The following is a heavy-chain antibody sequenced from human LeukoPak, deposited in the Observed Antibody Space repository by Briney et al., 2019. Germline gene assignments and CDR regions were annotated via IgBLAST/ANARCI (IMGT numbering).Heavy chain of an antibody. V-gene: IGHV5-10-1*01. CDR1: GYIFTSYW. CDR3: ARRGRSSSNFDF. Sequence: GESLKISCKGSGYIFTSYWITWVRQLPGKGLEWMGMIDPTDSYTNYSPSFQGHVTISTDKSISTAYLQWSSLKASDTAIYYCARRGRSSSNFDFWGQGTLVTVSS. D-gene: IGHD6-6*01. J-gene: IGHJ4*02. CDR2: IDPTDSYT.